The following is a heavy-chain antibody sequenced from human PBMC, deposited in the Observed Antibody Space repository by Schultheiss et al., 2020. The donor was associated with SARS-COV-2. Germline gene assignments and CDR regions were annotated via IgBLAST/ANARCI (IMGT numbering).Heavy chain of an antibody. CDR3: AKGPRTFSLEWLLSYFDY. V-gene: IGHV3-9*01. J-gene: IGHJ4*02. CDR1: GFTFDDYA. Sequence: GGSLRLSCAASGFTFDDYAMHWVRQAPGKGLEWVSGISWNSGSIGYADSVKGRFTISRDNAKNSLYLQMNSLRAEDTALYYCAKGPRTFSLEWLLSYFDYWGQGTLVTVSS. CDR2: ISWNSGSI. D-gene: IGHD3-3*01.